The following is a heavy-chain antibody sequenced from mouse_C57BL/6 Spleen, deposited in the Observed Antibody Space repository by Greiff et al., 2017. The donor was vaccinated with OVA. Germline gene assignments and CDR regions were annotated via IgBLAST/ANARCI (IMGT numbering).Heavy chain of an antibody. D-gene: IGHD2-2*01. CDR1: GYSITSGYY. V-gene: IGHV3-6*01. CDR3: ARHGYHGRGFDY. Sequence: EVQRVESGPGLVKPSQSLSLTCSVTGYSITSGYYWNWIRQFPGNKLEWMGYISYDGSNNYNPSLKNRISITRDTSKNQFFLKLNSVTTEDTATYYCARHGYHGRGFDYWGQGTTLTVSS. CDR2: ISYDGSN. J-gene: IGHJ2*01.